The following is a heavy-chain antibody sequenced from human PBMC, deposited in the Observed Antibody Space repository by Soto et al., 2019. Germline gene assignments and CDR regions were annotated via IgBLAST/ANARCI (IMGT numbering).Heavy chain of an antibody. Sequence: PSETLSLTCTVSGGSISSYYWSWIRQPPGKGLEWIGDIYDSGSTNYNPPLKSRVTISVDKSKKQFSLKLSSVTAADTAVYYCARVNWGPYSSGWSYWGQGTLVTVSS. CDR3: ARVNWGPYSSGWSY. CDR2: IYDSGST. D-gene: IGHD6-19*01. J-gene: IGHJ4*02. V-gene: IGHV4-59*12. CDR1: GGSISSYY.